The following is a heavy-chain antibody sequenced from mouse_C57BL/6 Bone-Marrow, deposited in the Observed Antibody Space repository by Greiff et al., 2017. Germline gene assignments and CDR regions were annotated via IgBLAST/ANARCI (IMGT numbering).Heavy chain of an antibody. Sequence: VQLQQSGPELVKPGASVKISCKASGYSFTDYNMNWVKQSNGKSLEWIGVINPNYGTTSYNQKFQGKATLTVDKSSSTAYMQLNSLTSEDSAVYYGARGYDYDYAMDYWGQGTSVTVSS. J-gene: IGHJ4*01. CDR1: GYSFTDYN. CDR2: INPNYGTT. CDR3: ARGYDYDYAMDY. D-gene: IGHD2-4*01. V-gene: IGHV1-39*01.